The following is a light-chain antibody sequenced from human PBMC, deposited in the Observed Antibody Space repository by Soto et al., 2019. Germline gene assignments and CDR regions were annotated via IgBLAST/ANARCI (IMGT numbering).Light chain of an antibody. CDR2: WAS. CDR1: QTLLYNSNNKNY. V-gene: IGKV4-1*01. Sequence: DIVMTQSPDSLSVSLGERATFSCKSSQTLLYNSNNKNYLAWFQQKPGQAPKLLIYWASTRNSGVPDRFSGRGSRTDFTLTISNLQAEDVATYYCQQYYHVPVTFGQGTRLEI. CDR3: QQYYHVPVT. J-gene: IGKJ5*01.